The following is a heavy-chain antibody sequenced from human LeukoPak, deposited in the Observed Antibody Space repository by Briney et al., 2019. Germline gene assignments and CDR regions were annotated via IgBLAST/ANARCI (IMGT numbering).Heavy chain of an antibody. CDR3: ARVFDKDV. J-gene: IGHJ6*03. V-gene: IGHV4-4*07. Sequence: AETLSLTNTDSGGSISSYYWSWIRQPPGKGLEWIGRIFTSGSTHYNPSLKSRVTMSVDTSKNQFSLRLSSVTAADTAVYYCARVFDKDVWAKGTTVTVSS. CDR1: GGSISSYY. CDR2: IFTSGST. D-gene: IGHD2-21*01.